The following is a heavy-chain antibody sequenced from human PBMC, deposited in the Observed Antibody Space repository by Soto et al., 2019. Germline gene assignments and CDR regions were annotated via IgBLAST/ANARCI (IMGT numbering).Heavy chain of an antibody. Sequence: GASVKVSCKASGGTFSSYTISWVRQAPGQGLEWMGRIIPILGIANYAQKFQGRVTITADKSTSTAYMELSSLRSEDTAVYYCARDRATEIPLFDCWGQGTLVTVSS. CDR2: IIPILGIA. CDR1: GGTFSSYT. J-gene: IGHJ4*02. CDR3: ARDRATEIPLFDC. V-gene: IGHV1-69*04. D-gene: IGHD1-26*01.